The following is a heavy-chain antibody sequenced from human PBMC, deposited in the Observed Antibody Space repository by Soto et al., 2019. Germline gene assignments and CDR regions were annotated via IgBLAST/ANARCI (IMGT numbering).Heavy chain of an antibody. CDR1: GFTFSDHY. J-gene: IGHJ6*03. D-gene: IGHD3-16*01. CDR3: ARHAPFGYYYYYMDV. CDR2: IYPGDSDT. V-gene: IGHV5-51*01. Sequence: GGSLRLSCAVSGFTFSDHYMDWVRQMPGKGLEWMGIIYPGDSDTRYSPSFQGQVTISADKSISTAYLQWSSLKASDTAMYYCARHAPFGYYYYYMDVWGKGTTVTVSS.